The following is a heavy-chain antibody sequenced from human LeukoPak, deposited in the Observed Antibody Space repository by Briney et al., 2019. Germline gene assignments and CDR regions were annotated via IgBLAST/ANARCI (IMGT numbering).Heavy chain of an antibody. J-gene: IGHJ4*02. D-gene: IGHD1-26*01. Sequence: ASVTVSCKASGYTFTSYAMNWVRQAPGQGLEWMGWINTNTGNPTYAQGFTGRFVFSLDTSVSTAYLQISSLKAEDTAVYYCAALLSGSQTDYYFDYWGQGTLVTVSS. CDR1: GYTFTSYA. V-gene: IGHV7-4-1*02. CDR2: INTNTGNP. CDR3: AALLSGSQTDYYFDY.